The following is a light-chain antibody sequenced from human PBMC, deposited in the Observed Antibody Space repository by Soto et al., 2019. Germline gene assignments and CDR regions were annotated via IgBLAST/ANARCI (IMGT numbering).Light chain of an antibody. V-gene: IGKV1-5*03. Sequence: DIQITQSPSTLSGSVGDRVTITCRASQTISSWLAWYQQKPGKAPKLLIYKASTLKSGVPSRFSGSGSGTEFTLTISSLQPDDFATYYCQHYNSYSEAFGHGP. CDR2: KAS. CDR3: QHYNSYSEA. CDR1: QTISSW. J-gene: IGKJ1*01.